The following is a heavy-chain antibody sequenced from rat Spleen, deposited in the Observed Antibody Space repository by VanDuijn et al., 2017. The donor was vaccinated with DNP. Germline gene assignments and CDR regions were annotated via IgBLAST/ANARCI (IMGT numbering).Heavy chain of an antibody. Sequence: EVKLVESGGGLIQPGRSLKISCAASGFTFNNYWMTWIRQVPGKGLEWVASITSSGGSTYYRDSVKGRFTISRDNAKSSLYLQMDSLRSEDTATYFCARHRSDTISMDAWGQGVMVTVSS. CDR3: ARHRSDTISMDA. J-gene: IGHJ2*01. V-gene: IGHV5-31*01. D-gene: IGHD2-2*01. CDR1: GFTFNNYW. CDR2: ITSSGGST.